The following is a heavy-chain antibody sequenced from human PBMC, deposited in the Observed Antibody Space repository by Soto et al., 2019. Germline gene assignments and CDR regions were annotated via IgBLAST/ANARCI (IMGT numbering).Heavy chain of an antibody. CDR3: ARSREQQLVMGGYYYYGMDV. J-gene: IGHJ6*02. CDR1: GGSFSGYY. D-gene: IGHD6-13*01. CDR2: INHSGST. V-gene: IGHV4-34*01. Sequence: PSETLSLTCAVYGGSFSGYYWSWIRQPPGKGLEWIGEINHSGSTNYNPSLKSRVTISVDTSKNQFSLKLSSVTAADTAVYYCARSREQQLVMGGYYYYGMDVWGQGTTVTVSS.